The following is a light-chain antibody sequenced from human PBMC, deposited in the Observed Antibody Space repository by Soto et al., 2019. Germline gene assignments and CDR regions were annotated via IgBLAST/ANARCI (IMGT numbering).Light chain of an antibody. CDR3: QQYTNWPIT. CDR1: QGVNNN. J-gene: IGKJ5*01. Sequence: EVVMTQSPATLSVSPGQRATLSCRASQGVNNNYLAWYQQKPGQAPRLLIYGISARASGVPARFSGSGSGTECTLTIYSLQSEDFAVYYCQQYTNWPITFGQGTRLEIK. CDR2: GIS. V-gene: IGKV3-15*01.